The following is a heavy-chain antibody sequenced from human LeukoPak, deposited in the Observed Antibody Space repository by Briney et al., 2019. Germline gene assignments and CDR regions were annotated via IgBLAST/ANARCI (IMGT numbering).Heavy chain of an antibody. D-gene: IGHD3-10*01. CDR3: ARDLLWFGEPSNWFDP. V-gene: IGHV1-69*05. J-gene: IGHJ5*02. CDR1: GGSFSDFT. CDR2: TIPLFGTA. Sequence: SVKVSCKASGGSFSDFTITWVRQAPGQGLEWMGGTIPLFGTANYAQEFQGRVTITTDESTNTAYMELSSLRSEDTAVYYCARDLLWFGEPSNWFDPWGQGTLVTVSS.